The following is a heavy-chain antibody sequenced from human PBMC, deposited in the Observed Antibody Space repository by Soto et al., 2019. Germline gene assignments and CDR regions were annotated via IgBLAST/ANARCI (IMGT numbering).Heavy chain of an antibody. CDR3: ANQKIRFSVAGTLYGLGV. J-gene: IGHJ6*02. D-gene: IGHD6-19*01. V-gene: IGHV3-48*02. CDR2: ISSTSGTI. Sequence: EGQMVESGGNLVRPGGSLRLSCEASGFVFSTYSMNWVSQAPGKGLEWISYISSTSGTIYYADSVKGRFTIFRDNAKNSLFLQMNGLRDDDTAVYYCANQKIRFSVAGTLYGLGVWGQGTTVTVSS. CDR1: GFVFSTYS.